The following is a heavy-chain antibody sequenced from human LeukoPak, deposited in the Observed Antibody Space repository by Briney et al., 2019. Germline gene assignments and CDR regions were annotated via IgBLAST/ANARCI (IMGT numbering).Heavy chain of an antibody. D-gene: IGHD2-15*01. Sequence: ASVKVSCKASGYTFTSYDINWVRQATGQGLEWMGWMNPNSGNTGYAQKFQGRVTMTRNTSISTAYMELSSLRSDDTAVYYCARVYPATSHPVYNWFDPWGQGTLVTVSS. CDR3: ARVYPATSHPVYNWFDP. CDR2: MNPNSGNT. V-gene: IGHV1-8*01. J-gene: IGHJ5*02. CDR1: GYTFTSYD.